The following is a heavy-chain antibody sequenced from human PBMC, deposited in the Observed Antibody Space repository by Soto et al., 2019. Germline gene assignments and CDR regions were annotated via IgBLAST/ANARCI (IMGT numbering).Heavy chain of an antibody. V-gene: IGHV1-69*01. D-gene: IGHD6-13*01. Sequence: QVLLVQSSAEVKKPGSSVKVSCKASGGTFTSTAFSWVRQAPGQGLEWMGGIIPVLGTPNYAQQFQARLTLTADASTTTVHLELSSLGSDDTAVYYCASSAGRDHILIFYGLNVLGQGATVT. CDR3: ASSAGRDHILIFYGLNV. CDR2: IIPVLGTP. CDR1: GGTFTSTA. J-gene: IGHJ6*02.